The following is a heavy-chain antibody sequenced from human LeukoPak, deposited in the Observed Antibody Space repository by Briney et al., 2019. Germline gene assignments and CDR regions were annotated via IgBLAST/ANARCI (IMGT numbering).Heavy chain of an antibody. CDR2: IYYSGST. CDR3: ARAVASYDFWSGYYKVWYFDL. V-gene: IGHV4-30-4*01. CDR1: GGSISSGDYY. J-gene: IGHJ2*01. Sequence: SQTLSLTCTVSGGSISSGDYYWSRIRQPPGKGLEWIGYIYYSGSTYYNPSLKSRVTISVDTSKNQFSLKLSSVTAADTAVYYCARAVASYDFWSGYYKVWYFDLWGRGTLVTVSS. D-gene: IGHD3-3*01.